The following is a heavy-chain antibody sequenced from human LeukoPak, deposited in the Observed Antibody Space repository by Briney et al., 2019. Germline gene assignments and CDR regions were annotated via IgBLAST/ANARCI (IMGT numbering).Heavy chain of an antibody. CDR2: ISAYNGNT. J-gene: IGHJ5*02. Sequence: ASVKVSCKASGYTFTSYGISWVRQAPGQGLEWMGWISAYNGNTNYAQKLQGRVTMTTDTSTSTAYMELRSLRSDDTAVYYCARVDYTLGYCSSTSCRNWFDPWGQGTLVTVSS. D-gene: IGHD2-2*01. CDR1: GYTFTSYG. CDR3: ARVDYTLGYCSSTSCRNWFDP. V-gene: IGHV1-18*01.